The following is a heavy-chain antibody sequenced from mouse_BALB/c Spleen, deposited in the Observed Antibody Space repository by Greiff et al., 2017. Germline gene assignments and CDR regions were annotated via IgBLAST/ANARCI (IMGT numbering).Heavy chain of an antibody. Sequence: QVQLQQPGAGLVRPGASVKLSCKASGYSFTSYWMTWVKQRPGQGLEWIGTIHPSDSETRLNQKFKDKATLTVDKSSSTDYMQLSRPTSEDSAVYYYARVGYYYGSSLYAMDYWGQGTSVTVSA. CDR3: ARVGYYYGSSLYAMDY. J-gene: IGHJ4*01. D-gene: IGHD1-1*01. V-gene: IGHV1-61*01. CDR2: IHPSDSET. CDR1: GYSFTSYW.